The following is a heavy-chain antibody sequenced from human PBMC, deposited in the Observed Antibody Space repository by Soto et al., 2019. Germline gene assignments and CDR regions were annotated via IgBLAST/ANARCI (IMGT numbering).Heavy chain of an antibody. V-gene: IGHV3-30*18. CDR1: GFNFSSYA. Sequence: GGSLRLSCAASGFNFSSYAMHWVRQAPGKGLEWVAVISYDGSNKYYADSVKGRFTISRDNSKNTLYLQMNSLRAEDTAVYYCAKDLALVREGDSNPGYFDYWGQGTLVTVSS. CDR2: ISYDGSNK. CDR3: AKDLALVREGDSNPGYFDY. J-gene: IGHJ4*02. D-gene: IGHD2-21*02.